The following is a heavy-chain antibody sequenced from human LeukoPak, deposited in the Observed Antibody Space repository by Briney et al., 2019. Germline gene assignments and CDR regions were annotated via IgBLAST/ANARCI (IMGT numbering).Heavy chain of an antibody. CDR1: GFTFSSYG. V-gene: IGHV3-33*06. CDR3: AKVRSGRDGYPFDI. D-gene: IGHD5-24*01. J-gene: IGHJ3*02. CDR2: IWYDGSNK. Sequence: GRSLSLSCAASGFTFSSYGMHWVRQAPGKGLEWVAVIWYDGSNKYYADSVKGRFTISRDNSKNTLYLQMNSLRAEDTAVYYCAKVRSGRDGYPFDIWGQGTMVTVSS.